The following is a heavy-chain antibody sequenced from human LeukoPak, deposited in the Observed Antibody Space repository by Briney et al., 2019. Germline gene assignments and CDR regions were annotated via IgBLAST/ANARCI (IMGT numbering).Heavy chain of an antibody. J-gene: IGHJ4*02. V-gene: IGHV3-23*01. Sequence: GGSLRLSCTASGFTFNSLSMSWVRQAPGKGLEGVSVSVISGCGGESGGGTYYADSVKGRFTLSRDDSNNTLYLQMNKLKVVDTAVYYCAKHRSGIAASGSNYWGQGTLVSVSS. D-gene: IGHD6-13*01. CDR1: GFTFNSLS. CDR3: AKHRSGIAASGSNY. CDR2: ISGCGGESGGGT.